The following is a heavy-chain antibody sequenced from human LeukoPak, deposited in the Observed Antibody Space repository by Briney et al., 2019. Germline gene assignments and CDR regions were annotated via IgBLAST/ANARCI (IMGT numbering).Heavy chain of an antibody. J-gene: IGHJ4*02. CDR3: ARDLGYCSGGSCYTLDY. Sequence: HPGRSLRLSCAASGFTFSSYAMHWVRQAPGKGLEWVAVISYGGINKYYADSVRGRFTISRDNSKNTLYLQMNSLRSEDTAVYYCARDLGYCSGGSCYTLDYWGQGTLVTVFS. CDR2: ISYGGINK. CDR1: GFTFSSYA. V-gene: IGHV3-30*04. D-gene: IGHD2-15*01.